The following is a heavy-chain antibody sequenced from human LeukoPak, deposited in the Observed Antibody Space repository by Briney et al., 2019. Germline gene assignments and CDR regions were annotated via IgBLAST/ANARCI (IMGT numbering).Heavy chain of an antibody. V-gene: IGHV4-59*12. CDR2: VYHNGRT. D-gene: IGHD3-10*01. CDR1: GGSISGYY. Sequence: SETLSLTRSVSGGSISGYYWSWIRQLPGERLEWIGFVYHNGRTTYNPSLESRVTISVDRSKNQFSLKLSSVTAADTAVYYCARAQGSGSYYHLLFDYWGQGTLVTVSS. CDR3: ARAQGSGSYYHLLFDY. J-gene: IGHJ4*02.